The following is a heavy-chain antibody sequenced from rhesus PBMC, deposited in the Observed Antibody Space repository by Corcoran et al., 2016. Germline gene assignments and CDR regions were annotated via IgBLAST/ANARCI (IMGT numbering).Heavy chain of an antibody. V-gene: IGHV4-169*01. J-gene: IGHJ4*01. CDR2: IYGSGSST. CDR3: ARSRGDDIDY. D-gene: IGHD1-14*01. Sequence: QLQLQESGPGLVKPSETLSVTCAVSGGSISSSYWSWIRQAPGKGLEWIGYIYGSGSSTNYNPSLNSRVTLSVDTSKNQLSLKLSSVTTADTAVYYCARSRGDDIDYWGQGVLVTVSS. CDR1: GGSISSSY.